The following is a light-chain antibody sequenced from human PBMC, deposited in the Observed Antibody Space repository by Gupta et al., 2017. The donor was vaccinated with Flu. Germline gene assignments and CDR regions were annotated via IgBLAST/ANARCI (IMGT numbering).Light chain of an antibody. CDR1: SGDLGGYNY. V-gene: IGLV2-14*01. CDR2: EVS. CDR3: SSKTDTNTLVV. J-gene: IGLJ2*01. Sequence: SALTQPASVSGSPVPSIAISCTGTSGDLGGYNYVSWYQQHPGKAPKLMIFEVSNRPSGVADRFSGSKYGNTAALTISGLQAEDEADYYCSSKTDTNTLVVFGGGTKLTVL.